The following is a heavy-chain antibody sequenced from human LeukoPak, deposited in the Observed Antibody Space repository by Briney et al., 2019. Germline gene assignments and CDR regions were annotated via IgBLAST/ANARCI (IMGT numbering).Heavy chain of an antibody. V-gene: IGHV3-7*01. Sequence: GGSLRLSCSASGFAFSDYWMNWVRQAPGKGPEWVANINLGGSAKLYVDSVRGRCTISRDNAKNSLYLQLNSLRVEDTAVYYCAAWGLNNYWGQGTRVSV. CDR3: AAWGLNNY. CDR2: INLGGSAK. D-gene: IGHD7-27*01. J-gene: IGHJ4*02. CDR1: GFAFSDYW.